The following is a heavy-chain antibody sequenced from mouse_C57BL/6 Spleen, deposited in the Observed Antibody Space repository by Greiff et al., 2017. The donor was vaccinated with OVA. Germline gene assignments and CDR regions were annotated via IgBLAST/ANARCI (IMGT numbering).Heavy chain of an antibody. CDR3: ARRRWDWYFDV. J-gene: IGHJ1*03. Sequence: EVKLVESGGGLVQPGGSLKLSCAASGFTFSDYYMYWVRQTPEKRLEWVAYISNGGGSTYYPDTVKGRFTISRDNAKNTLYLQMSRLKSEDTAMYYCARRRWDWYFDVWGTGTTVTVSS. D-gene: IGHD1-1*02. CDR2: ISNGGGST. CDR1: GFTFSDYY. V-gene: IGHV5-12*01.